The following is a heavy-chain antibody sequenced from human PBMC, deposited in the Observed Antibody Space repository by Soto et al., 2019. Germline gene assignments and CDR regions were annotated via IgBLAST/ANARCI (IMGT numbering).Heavy chain of an antibody. Sequence: LRLSCAASGFTFDDYAMHWVWQAPGKGLEWVSGISWNSGSIGYADSVKGRFTISRDNAKNSLYLQMNSLRAEDTALYYCAKVSLLGGGWYGVLQHWGQGTLVTVSS. V-gene: IGHV3-9*01. J-gene: IGHJ1*01. CDR3: AKVSLLGGGWYGVLQH. CDR1: GFTFDDYA. D-gene: IGHD6-19*01. CDR2: ISWNSGSI.